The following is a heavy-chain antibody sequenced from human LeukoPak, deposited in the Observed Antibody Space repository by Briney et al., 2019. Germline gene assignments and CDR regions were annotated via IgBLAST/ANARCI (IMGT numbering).Heavy chain of an antibody. CDR1: GFTFSSYD. J-gene: IGHJ4*02. V-gene: IGHV3-13*01. CDR3: AREDCSGGSCSGFDY. Sequence: PGGSLRLSCAASGFTFSSYDMHWVRQATGKGLERVSAIGTAGDTYYPGSVKGRFTISRENAKNSLYLQMNSLRAGDTAVYYCAREDCSGGSCSGFDYWGQGTLVTVSS. D-gene: IGHD2-15*01. CDR2: IGTAGDT.